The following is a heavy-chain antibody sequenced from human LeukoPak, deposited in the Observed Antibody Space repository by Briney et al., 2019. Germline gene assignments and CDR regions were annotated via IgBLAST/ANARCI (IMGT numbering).Heavy chain of an antibody. D-gene: IGHD6-25*01. J-gene: IGHJ4*02. V-gene: IGHV5-51*01. Sequence: GESLKISCKGSGYSFTNYWIGWVRQMPGKGLEWMGIIYPRDSDTKYSPSFQGQVTISVDKSISTAYLHWNSLKASDTAMYYCARIAAGEDYFDYWGQGTLVTVSS. CDR1: GYSFTNYW. CDR3: ARIAAGEDYFDY. CDR2: IYPRDSDT.